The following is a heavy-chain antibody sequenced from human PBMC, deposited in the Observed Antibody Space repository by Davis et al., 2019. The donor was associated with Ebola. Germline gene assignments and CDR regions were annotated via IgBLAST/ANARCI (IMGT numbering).Heavy chain of an antibody. CDR3: ATFLYYTRGFDP. D-gene: IGHD3-3*01. V-gene: IGHV5-51*01. J-gene: IGHJ5*02. CDR2: IYPADSDT. Sequence: PGGSLRLSCKGSGYSFTTYWIGWVRQMPGKGLEWMGIIYPADSDTRYSPSFQGQVTISADKSISTAYLQWSSLKASDTAMYYCATFLYYTRGFDPWGQGTLVTVSS. CDR1: GYSFTTYW.